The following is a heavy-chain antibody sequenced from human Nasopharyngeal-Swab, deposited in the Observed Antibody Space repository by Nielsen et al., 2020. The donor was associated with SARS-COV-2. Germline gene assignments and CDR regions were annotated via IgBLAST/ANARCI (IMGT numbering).Heavy chain of an antibody. CDR3: AKASGSTTHFDY. Sequence: GGSLRLSCAASGFTFSDYYMSWIRQAPGKGLEWVSYISSSGSTIYYADSVKGRFTISRDNAKNTLYLQMNSLRAEDTAVYYCAKASGSTTHFDYWGQGTLVTVSS. CDR1: GFTFSDYY. V-gene: IGHV3-11*01. CDR2: ISSSGSTI. D-gene: IGHD1-26*01. J-gene: IGHJ4*02.